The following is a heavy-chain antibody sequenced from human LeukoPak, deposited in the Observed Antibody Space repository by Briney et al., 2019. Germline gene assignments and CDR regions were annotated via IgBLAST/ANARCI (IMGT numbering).Heavy chain of an antibody. CDR1: GFTFSSYS. Sequence: GGSLRLSCAASGFTFSSYSMNWVRQAPGKGLEWVSSISGSSSYIYYADSVKGRFTISRDNAKNSLYLQMNSLRAEDTAVYYCARERRGGSGWLDYWGQGTLVTVSS. J-gene: IGHJ4*02. V-gene: IGHV3-21*01. D-gene: IGHD6-19*01. CDR2: ISGSSSYI. CDR3: ARERRGGSGWLDY.